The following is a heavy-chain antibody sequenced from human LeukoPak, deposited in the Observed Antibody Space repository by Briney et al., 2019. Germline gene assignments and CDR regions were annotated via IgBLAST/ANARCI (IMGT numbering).Heavy chain of an antibody. V-gene: IGHV4-61*05. CDR1: GGSISSSSYY. D-gene: IGHD3-22*01. CDR2: IYYSGST. Sequence: SETLSLTCTVSGGSISSSSYYWGWIRQPPGKGLEWIGYIYYSGSTNYNPSLKSRVTISVDTSKNQFSLKLSSVTAADTAVYYCAQLHNYYDSSGYPHDAFDIWGQGTMVTVSS. J-gene: IGHJ3*02. CDR3: AQLHNYYDSSGYPHDAFDI.